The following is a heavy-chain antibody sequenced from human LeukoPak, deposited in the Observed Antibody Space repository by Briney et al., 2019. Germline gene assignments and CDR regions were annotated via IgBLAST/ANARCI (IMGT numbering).Heavy chain of an antibody. D-gene: IGHD3-10*01. CDR3: ARVLLGFGGLDYYMDV. CDR1: SYSISSGYY. V-gene: IGHV4-38-2*02. Sequence: KASETLSLTCTVSSYSISSGYYWGWIRQPPGKGLEWIGSNYHSGSTYYNPSLKSRVTISVDTPKNQFSLKLSSVTAADTAVYYCARVLLGFGGLDYYMDVDGKGNTVTVS. J-gene: IGHJ6*03. CDR2: NYHSGST.